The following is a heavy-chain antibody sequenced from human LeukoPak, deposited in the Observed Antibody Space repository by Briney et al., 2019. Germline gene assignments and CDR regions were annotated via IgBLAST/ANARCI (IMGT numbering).Heavy chain of an antibody. CDR2: IGGSAGST. Sequence: GALRLSCTASGFTFSSYAMNWVRQAPGKGLEWVSTIGGSAGSTYYADSVKGRFTISRDNSKNTLYLQMNSLRAEDTAVYYCAKEWSTVTYLFDYWGQGTLVTVSS. CDR3: AKEWSTVTYLFDY. D-gene: IGHD4-17*01. V-gene: IGHV3-23*01. CDR1: GFTFSSYA. J-gene: IGHJ4*02.